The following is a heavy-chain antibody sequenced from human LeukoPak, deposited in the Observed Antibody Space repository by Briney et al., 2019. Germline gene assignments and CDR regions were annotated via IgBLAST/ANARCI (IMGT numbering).Heavy chain of an antibody. CDR2: ISSSGSTI. V-gene: IGHV3-48*03. CDR1: GFTFSSYE. D-gene: IGHD3-22*01. J-gene: IGHJ4*02. Sequence: GGSLRLSCAASGFTFSSYEMNWVRQAPGKGLEWVSYISSSGSTIYYADPVKGRFTISRDNAKNSLYLQMNSLRAEDTAVYYCARAPYYYDSSLGFDYWGQGTLVTVSS. CDR3: ARAPYYYDSSLGFDY.